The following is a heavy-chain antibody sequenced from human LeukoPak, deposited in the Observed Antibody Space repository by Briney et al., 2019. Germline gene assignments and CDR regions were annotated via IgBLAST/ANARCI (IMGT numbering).Heavy chain of an antibody. V-gene: IGHV3-11*01. Sequence: PGGSLRLSCAASGFSFSRYYMSWVRQTPGKALEWISYIPTSGISVHYADSVRGRFTASRDDAKNLLHLQMDSLRVEDTAVYYCTRAEGLGPGAHFDQWGQGALVIVSS. CDR2: IPTSGISV. CDR1: GFSFSRYY. CDR3: TRAEGLGPGAHFDQ. J-gene: IGHJ4*02.